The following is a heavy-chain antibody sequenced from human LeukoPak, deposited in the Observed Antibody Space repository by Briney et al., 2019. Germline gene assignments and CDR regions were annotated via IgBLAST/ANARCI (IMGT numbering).Heavy chain of an antibody. Sequence: GSLRLXCVGSGLTFNTYWMNWVRQAPGKGLGWVANMNQDGSTKQYVDSVKGRFTISRDNAKNSLHLLLNNLRAEDTAIYYCTREYTSGWFDYWGQGILVTVSS. CDR2: MNQDGSTK. CDR1: GLTFNTYW. CDR3: TREYTSGWFDY. V-gene: IGHV3-7*03. J-gene: IGHJ4*02. D-gene: IGHD6-19*01.